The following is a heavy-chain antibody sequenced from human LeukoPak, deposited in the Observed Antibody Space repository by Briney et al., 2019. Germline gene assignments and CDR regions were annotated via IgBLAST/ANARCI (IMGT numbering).Heavy chain of an antibody. J-gene: IGHJ4*02. V-gene: IGHV1-2*02. Sequence: VKVSCRASGYTFTGYYMHWVRQAPGQGLEWMGWINPNSGGTNYAQKFQGRVTMTRDTSISTAYMELSRLRSDDTAVYYCARGHGYSSGYNIPFDYWGQGTLVTVSP. CDR1: GYTFTGYY. CDR2: INPNSGGT. CDR3: ARGHGYSSGYNIPFDY. D-gene: IGHD3-22*01.